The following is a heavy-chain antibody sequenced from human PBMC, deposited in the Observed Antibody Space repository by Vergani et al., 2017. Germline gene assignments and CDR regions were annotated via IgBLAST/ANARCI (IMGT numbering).Heavy chain of an antibody. CDR2: IYYSGTT. D-gene: IGHD1-7*01. J-gene: IGHJ4*02. CDR3: AKSRILSNNWNSPIFDY. V-gene: IGHV4-31*03. Sequence: QVQLQESGPGLVKASQTLSLTCSVSGAYVGSGGYYWSWVRQRPGMGLDWIGYIYYSGTTYYNPSLESRLTISLDTSENHLSLKLTSVTAADTAVYYCAKSRILSNNWNSPIFDYWGQGTLVTVSS. CDR1: GAYVGSGGYY.